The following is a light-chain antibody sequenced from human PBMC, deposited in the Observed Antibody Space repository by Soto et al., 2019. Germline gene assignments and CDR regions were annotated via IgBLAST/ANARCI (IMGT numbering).Light chain of an antibody. V-gene: IGLV2-14*03. Sequence: QSVLTQPASVSDSPGQSITISCTGTSSDVGGSNFVSWYQQHPGKPPKLIIYHVSYRPSGASNRFSGSKSANTASLTISGLQAEDEADYYCSSYTTAGTYVFGPGTKVTVL. J-gene: IGLJ1*01. CDR3: SSYTTAGTYV. CDR2: HVS. CDR1: SSDVGGSNF.